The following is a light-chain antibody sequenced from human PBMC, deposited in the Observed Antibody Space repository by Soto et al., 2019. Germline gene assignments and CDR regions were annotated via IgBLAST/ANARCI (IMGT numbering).Light chain of an antibody. CDR1: QSISPY. V-gene: IGKV1-5*03. CDR2: MAS. J-gene: IGKJ1*01. CDR3: QQSNSYPWT. Sequence: IQMTQSPSTLSASAGDRVTITCRASQSISPYLEWYQQKPGKAPKLLIYMASSLQSRVPSRFSGSGSVTEFTLTISSLQPDDFATYYRQQSNSYPWTCAQGTQVDIK.